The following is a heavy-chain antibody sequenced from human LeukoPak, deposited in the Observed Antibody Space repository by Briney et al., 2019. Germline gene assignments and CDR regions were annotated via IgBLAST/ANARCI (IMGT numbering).Heavy chain of an antibody. V-gene: IGHV3-30*02. J-gene: IGHJ4*02. CDR2: IWYGGSNK. CDR3: AKAAVVGYSSSPIDY. D-gene: IGHD6-6*01. CDR1: GFTFSSYG. Sequence: PGGSLRLSCAASGFTFSSYGMNWVRQAPGRRLEWVAVIWYGGSNKYYADSVKGRFTISRDNSKNTLYLQMNSLRAEDTAVYYCAKAAVVGYSSSPIDYWGQGTLVTVSS.